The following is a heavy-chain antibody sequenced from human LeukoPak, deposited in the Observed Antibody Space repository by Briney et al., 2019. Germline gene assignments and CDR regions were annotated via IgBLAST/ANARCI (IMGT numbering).Heavy chain of an antibody. CDR3: ARGFRAFDF. V-gene: IGHV3-21*01. CDR2: ISSTSTSI. CDR1: GFTLSSHT. Sequence: KPGGSLRLSCAASGFTLSSHTMNWVRQAPGKGLEWVSSISSTSTSIYHADSVKGRFTISRDNTKNSLYLQMDSLRAEDTAVYYCARGFRAFDFWAQGTMVTVSS. J-gene: IGHJ3*01.